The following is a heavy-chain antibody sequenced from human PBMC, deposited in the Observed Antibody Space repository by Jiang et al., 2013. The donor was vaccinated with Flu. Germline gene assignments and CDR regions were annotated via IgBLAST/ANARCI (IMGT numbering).Heavy chain of an antibody. CDR1: GFTFSTYA. V-gene: IGHV3-30*01. CDR2: ISFDGTNE. CDR3: ARDSQSGGEQGDY. Sequence: QLLESGGGVVQPGRSRRLSCAASGFTFSTYAMHWVRQAPGKGLEWVALISFDGTNEYYADSVKGRFTISRDNSKNMLYLQMNSLRPEDTAVYYCARDSQSGGEQGDYWGQGTLVTVSS. J-gene: IGHJ4*02. D-gene: IGHD1-26*01.